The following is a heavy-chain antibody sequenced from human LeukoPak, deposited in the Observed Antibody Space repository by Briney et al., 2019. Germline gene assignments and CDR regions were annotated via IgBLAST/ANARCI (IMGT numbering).Heavy chain of an antibody. CDR1: GGSISSYY. V-gene: IGHV4-59*01. CDR3: ARGGVRGVPSYYMDV. CDR2: IYYSGST. D-gene: IGHD3-10*01. Sequence: SETLSLTCTVSGGSISSYYWSWIRQPPGKGLEWIGYIYYSGSTNYNPSLKSRVTISVDTSKNQFSLKLSSVTAADTAVYYCARGGVRGVPSYYMDVWGKGTTVTISS. J-gene: IGHJ6*03.